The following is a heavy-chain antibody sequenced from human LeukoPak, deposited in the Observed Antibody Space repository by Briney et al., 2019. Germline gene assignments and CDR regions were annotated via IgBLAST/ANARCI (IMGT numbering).Heavy chain of an antibody. Sequence: GGSLRLSCAASGFTFSSYEMKWVRQAPGKGLEWVSYISSSGSTIYYADSVKGRFTISRDNAKNSLYLQMISLRAEDTAVYYCARDERGYSYGNYFDYWGQGTLVTVSS. CDR1: GFTFSSYE. J-gene: IGHJ4*02. D-gene: IGHD5-18*01. V-gene: IGHV3-48*03. CDR2: ISSSGSTI. CDR3: ARDERGYSYGNYFDY.